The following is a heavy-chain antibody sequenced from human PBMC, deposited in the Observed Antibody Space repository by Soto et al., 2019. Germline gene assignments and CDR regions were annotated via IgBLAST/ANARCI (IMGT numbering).Heavy chain of an antibody. CDR3: AKELSGSSGLYGPCFFDY. D-gene: IGHD6-19*01. CDR1: GFTFSSYA. J-gene: IGHJ4*02. CDR2: ITGSGGST. V-gene: IGHV3-23*01. Sequence: EVQLLESGGGLVQPGGSLRLSCAASGFTFSSYAMSWVRQAPGKGLEWVSAITGSGGSTYSADSVKGRFTISRDNSKNTLYLQMSSLRAEDTALYYCAKELSGSSGLYGPCFFDYWGQGTLVTVSS.